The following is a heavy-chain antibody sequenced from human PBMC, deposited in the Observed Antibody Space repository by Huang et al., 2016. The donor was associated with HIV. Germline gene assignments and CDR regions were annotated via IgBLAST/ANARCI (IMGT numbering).Heavy chain of an antibody. Sequence: GGGVVQPGKSLRLSCATSGFILSNYGMHWVRQAPGKGLKWVAFIRNDGMKKKYADSVRGRFTVGRDNGNNTLFLQMRSLGVDDTAVYYCARGDYYDSSGYHPGYFDYWGQGILVTVSS. V-gene: IGHV3-33*04. J-gene: IGHJ4*02. CDR3: ARGDYYDSSGYHPGYFDY. CDR1: GFILSNYG. D-gene: IGHD3-22*01. CDR2: IRNDGMKK.